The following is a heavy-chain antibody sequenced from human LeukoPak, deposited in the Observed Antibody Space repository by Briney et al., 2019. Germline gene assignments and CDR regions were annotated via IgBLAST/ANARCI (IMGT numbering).Heavy chain of an antibody. V-gene: IGHV3-7*05. CDR2: INQGGSEK. CDR3: ARDHVVRGRVWDH. CDR1: GFSFSSHW. J-gene: IGHJ4*02. Sequence: GGSLIRSCSASGFSFSSHWMGCLRQAPGKGREGVADINQGGSEKYYVASEKERLDISRHNAGNSLYLQMNSLRADDAAVYYCARDHVVRGRVWDHWGQGTLVTVPS. D-gene: IGHD3-10*01.